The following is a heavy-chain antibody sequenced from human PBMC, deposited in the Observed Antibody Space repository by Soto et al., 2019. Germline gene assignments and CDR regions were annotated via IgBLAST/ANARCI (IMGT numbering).Heavy chain of an antibody. J-gene: IGHJ5*02. CDR3: ARVREPLTGGPWFDP. CDR1: GGSFSGYY. Sequence: QVQLQQWGAGLLKPSETLSLTCAVYGGSFSGYYWSWIRQPPGKGLEWIGEINHSGSTNYNPSLKSRITLSVDTSKNQFSLKLSSVTAAHTAVYYCARVREPLTGGPWFDPWGQGTLVTVSS. D-gene: IGHD1-26*01. V-gene: IGHV4-34*01. CDR2: INHSGST.